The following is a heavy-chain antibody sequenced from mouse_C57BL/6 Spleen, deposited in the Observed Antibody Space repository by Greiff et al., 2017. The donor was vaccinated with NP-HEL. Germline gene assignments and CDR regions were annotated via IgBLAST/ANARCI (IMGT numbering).Heavy chain of an antibody. V-gene: IGHV5-4*01. D-gene: IGHD1-1*01. CDR2: ISDGGSYT. J-gene: IGHJ1*03. Sequence: EVHLVESGGGLVKPGGSLKLSCAASGFTFSSYAMSWVRQTPEQRLEWVATISDGGSYTYYPDNVKGRFTITRDNAKNNQYLQMSSLKYEDPAMYYCAREGYDGSSLWYVDGWGTGTTVTVSA. CDR1: GFTFSSYA. CDR3: AREGYDGSSLWYVDG.